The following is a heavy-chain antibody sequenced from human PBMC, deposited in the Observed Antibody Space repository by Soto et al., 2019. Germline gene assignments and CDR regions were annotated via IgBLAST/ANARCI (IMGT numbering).Heavy chain of an antibody. J-gene: IGHJ4*02. CDR1: GFSFSSYA. D-gene: IGHD3-22*01. CDR2: ISYDVSNK. V-gene: IGHV3-30-3*01. CDR3: ARVPNYYDSRGYWGRFDY. Sequence: QVQLVESGGGVIQPGKSLRLSCAASGFSFSSYAMHWVRQAPGKGLEWVALISYDVSNKYYADSVKGRFTISRDNSKNTLYLEMNSLRAEDTAVYYCARVPNYYDSRGYWGRFDYWGQGTLVTVSS.